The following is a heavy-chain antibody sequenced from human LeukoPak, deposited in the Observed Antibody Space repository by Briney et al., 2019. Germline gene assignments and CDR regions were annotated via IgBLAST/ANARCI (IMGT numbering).Heavy chain of an antibody. CDR1: GFTFSSYG. CDR3: AKSLGIFDY. Sequence: GGSLRLSCTASGFTFSSYGMHWVRQAPGKGLEWVSAISGSGGSTYYADSVKGRFTISRDNSKNTLYLQMNSLRAEDTAVYYCAKSLGIFDYWGQGTLVTVSS. J-gene: IGHJ4*02. V-gene: IGHV3-23*01. CDR2: ISGSGGST.